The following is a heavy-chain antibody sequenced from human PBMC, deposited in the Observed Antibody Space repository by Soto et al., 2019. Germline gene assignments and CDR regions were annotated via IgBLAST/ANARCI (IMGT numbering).Heavy chain of an antibody. CDR2: ISAYNGNT. J-gene: IGHJ5*02. CDR3: ARDPYDSSGSNWFDP. CDR1: GYTFTSYG. V-gene: IGHV1-18*04. Sequence: ASVKVSCTASGYTFTSYGISWVRQAPGQGLEWMGWISAYNGNTNYAQKLQGRVTMTTDTSTSTAYMELRSLRSDDTAVYYCARDPYDSSGSNWFDPWGQGTLVTVSS. D-gene: IGHD3-22*01.